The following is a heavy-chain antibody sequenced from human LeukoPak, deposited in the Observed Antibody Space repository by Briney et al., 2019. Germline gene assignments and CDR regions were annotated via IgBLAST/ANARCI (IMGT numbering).Heavy chain of an antibody. CDR3: ARAREEVDFWSGDYGMDV. Sequence: SQTLSLTCAISGDSVSSNSAAWNWIRQSPSRGLEWLGRTYYRSKWYNDYAVSVKGRITINPDTSKNQFSLQLNSVTPEDTAVYYCARAREEVDFWSGDYGMDVWGQGTTVTVSS. J-gene: IGHJ6*02. CDR1: GDSVSSNSAA. V-gene: IGHV6-1*01. CDR2: TYYRSKWYN. D-gene: IGHD3-3*01.